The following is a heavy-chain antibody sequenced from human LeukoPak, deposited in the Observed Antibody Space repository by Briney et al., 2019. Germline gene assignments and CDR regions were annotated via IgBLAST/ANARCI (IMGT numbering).Heavy chain of an antibody. Sequence: SETLSLTCTVSGGSISSYYWSWIRQPPGKGLEWIGYIYYSGSTKYNPSPKSRVTISVDTSKNQFSLKLSSVTAADTAVYYCARPISDSSWFLGFDYWGQGTLVTVSS. CDR3: ARPISDSSWFLGFDY. D-gene: IGHD6-13*01. J-gene: IGHJ4*02. CDR2: IYYSGST. CDR1: GGSISSYY. V-gene: IGHV4-59*12.